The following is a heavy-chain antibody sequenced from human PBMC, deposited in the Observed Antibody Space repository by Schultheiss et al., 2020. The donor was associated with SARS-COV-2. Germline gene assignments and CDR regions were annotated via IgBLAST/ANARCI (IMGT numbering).Heavy chain of an antibody. CDR1: GYTFTGYY. D-gene: IGHD6-13*01. J-gene: IGHJ6*02. CDR3: ARAAVYYYGMDV. V-gene: IGHV1-8*02. CDR2: MNPNSGNT. Sequence: ASVKVSCKASGYTFTGYYMHWVRQAPGQGLEWMGWMNPNSGNTGYAQKFQGRVTMTRNTSISTAYMELSSLRSEDTAVYYCARAAVYYYGMDVWGQGTTVTVSS.